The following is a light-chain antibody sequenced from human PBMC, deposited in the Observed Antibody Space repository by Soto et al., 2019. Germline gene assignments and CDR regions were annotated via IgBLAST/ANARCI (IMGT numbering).Light chain of an antibody. V-gene: IGLV1-40*01. CDR2: GNN. J-gene: IGLJ1*01. CDR1: SSNIGANYD. CDR3: SSYTNINTRACV. Sequence: QSVLTQPPSVSGAPGQRVTISCTGSSSNIGANYDVHWYQHRPGTAPKLLIFGNNNRPSGVSNRFSGSKSGNTASLTISGLQAEDEAEYYCSSYTNINTRACVFGTGTKVTVL.